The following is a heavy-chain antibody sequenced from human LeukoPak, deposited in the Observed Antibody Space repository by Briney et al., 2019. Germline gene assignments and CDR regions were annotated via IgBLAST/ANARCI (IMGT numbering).Heavy chain of an antibody. D-gene: IGHD2-21*02. CDR2: ISSTSNYI. CDR3: ARQKYCGGDCYGLDTLDT. J-gene: IGHJ3*02. CDR1: GFTFSDYT. V-gene: IGHV3-21*01. Sequence: GGSLRLSCAASGFTFSDYTINWVRQAPGKGLEWVSSISSTSNYIYHADSLKGRVTISRDNAKNSLSLQMNSLRVEDTAVYYCARQKYCGGDCYGLDTLDTWGQGTMVTVSS.